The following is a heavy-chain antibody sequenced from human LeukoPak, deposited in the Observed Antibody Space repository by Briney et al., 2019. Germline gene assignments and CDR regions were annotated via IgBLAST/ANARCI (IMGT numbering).Heavy chain of an antibody. CDR2: IYTSGST. J-gene: IGHJ3*02. V-gene: IGHV4-61*02. CDR3: ARVEVIIYAFDI. D-gene: IGHD3-3*01. Sequence: SETLSLTCTVSGGSISSGSYYWSWIRQPAGKGLEWIGRIYTSGSTNYNPSLKSRVTISVDTSKNQFSLKLSSVTAADTAVYYCARVEVIIYAFDIWGQGTMVTVSS. CDR1: GGSISSGSYY.